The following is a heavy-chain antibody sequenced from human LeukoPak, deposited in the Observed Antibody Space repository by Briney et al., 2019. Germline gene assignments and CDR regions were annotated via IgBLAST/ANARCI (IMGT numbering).Heavy chain of an antibody. J-gene: IGHJ5*02. CDR1: GGSLSGYY. CDR3: ARGTRTFDP. D-gene: IGHD2-2*01. Sequence: SETLSLTCAVYGGSLSGYYWSWIRQPPGKGLEWIGEINHSGSTNYNPSLKSRVTISVDTSKNQFSLKLNSVTAADTAVYYCARGTRTFDPWGQGTLVTVSS. CDR2: INHSGST. V-gene: IGHV4-34*01.